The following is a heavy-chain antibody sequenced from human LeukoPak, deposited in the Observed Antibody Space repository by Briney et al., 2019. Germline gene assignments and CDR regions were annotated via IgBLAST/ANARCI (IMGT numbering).Heavy chain of an antibody. D-gene: IGHD6-13*01. V-gene: IGHV3-21*01. CDR2: ISSSSSYI. J-gene: IGHJ4*02. CDR1: GFTFSSYS. Sequence: GGALRLSCAASGFTFSSYSMNWVRQAPGRGLEWVSSISSSSSYIYYADSVKGRFTISRDNAKNSLYLQMNSLRAEDTAVYYCARCIAAAELVYWGQGTLVTVSS. CDR3: ARCIAAAELVY.